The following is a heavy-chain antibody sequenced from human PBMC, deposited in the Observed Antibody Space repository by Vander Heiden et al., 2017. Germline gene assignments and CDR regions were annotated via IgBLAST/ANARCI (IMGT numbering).Heavy chain of an antibody. J-gene: IGHJ4*02. D-gene: IGHD3-22*01. Sequence: EVRLEESGGGLIRPGGSLRLSCAVSGFSVSDNYINWVRQAPGKGLEWVSIIYSAGVTFYADSVRGRFTMSRDSSKNILYLQMNNLRAEDTAVYYCAREVHRYHSSGYHITAVDWGQGSLVTVSS. CDR1: GFSVSDNY. CDR3: AREVHRYHSSGYHITAVD. V-gene: IGHV3-53*01. CDR2: IYSAGVT.